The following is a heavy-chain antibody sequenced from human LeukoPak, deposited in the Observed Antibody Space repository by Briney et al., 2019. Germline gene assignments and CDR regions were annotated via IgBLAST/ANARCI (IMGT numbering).Heavy chain of an antibody. CDR1: GFTFSRSA. Sequence: VQPGGSLRLSCAASGFTFSRSAMHWVRQAPGKGLEWVAIISYDGGNKYYADSVKGRFTISRDNSKNTLYLQMNSLRAEDTAVYFCVSLGYSSSSVRYWGQGTLVTVSS. CDR2: ISYDGGNK. D-gene: IGHD6-6*01. V-gene: IGHV3-30*04. CDR3: VSLGYSSSSVRY. J-gene: IGHJ4*02.